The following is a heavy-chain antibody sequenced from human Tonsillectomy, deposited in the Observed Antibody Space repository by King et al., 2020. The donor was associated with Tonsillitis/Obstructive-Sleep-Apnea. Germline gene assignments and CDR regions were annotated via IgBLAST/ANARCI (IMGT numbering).Heavy chain of an antibody. V-gene: IGHV5-51*01. CDR3: ARAYNGDYSWDY. CDR1: GYSLTTNW. D-gene: IGHD4-17*01. Sequence: QLVQSGAEVKKPGESLKISCKASGYSLTTNWIGWVRQMPGKGLEWMGIIHLADSNTNYSPSFQGQVTVSADKSISTAYLQWSSLEASDTAMYYCARAYNGDYSWDYWGQGTLVTVSS. J-gene: IGHJ4*02. CDR2: IHLADSNT.